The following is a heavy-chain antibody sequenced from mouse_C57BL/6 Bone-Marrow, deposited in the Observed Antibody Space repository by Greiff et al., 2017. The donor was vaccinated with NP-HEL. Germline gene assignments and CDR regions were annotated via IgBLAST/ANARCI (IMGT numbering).Heavy chain of an antibody. J-gene: IGHJ4*01. D-gene: IGHD3-1*01. CDR1: GYTFTDYY. Sequence: EVQGVESGPVLVKPGASVKMSCKASGYTFTDYYMNWVKQSHGKSLEWIGVINPYNGGTSYNQKFKGKATLTVDKSSSTAYMELNSLTSEDSAVYYCARFRDAMDYWGQGTSVTVSS. CDR2: INPYNGGT. V-gene: IGHV1-19*01. CDR3: ARFRDAMDY.